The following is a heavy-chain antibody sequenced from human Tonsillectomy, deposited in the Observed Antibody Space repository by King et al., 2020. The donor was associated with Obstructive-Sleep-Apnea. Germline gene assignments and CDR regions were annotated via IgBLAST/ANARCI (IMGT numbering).Heavy chain of an antibody. CDR3: ARDSSGVHHDY. V-gene: IGHV1-18*04. J-gene: IGHJ4*02. CDR2: ISAYNGNT. D-gene: IGHD3-22*01. CDR1: GYSFTNYG. Sequence: QLVQSGAEVKKPGASVKVSCKASGYSFTNYGISWVRQAPGQGLEWMGWISAYNGNTNYAQKLQGRVTMTTDTTTSTAHMELRSLRSDDTAVYYCARDSSGVHHDYWGQGTLVIVSS.